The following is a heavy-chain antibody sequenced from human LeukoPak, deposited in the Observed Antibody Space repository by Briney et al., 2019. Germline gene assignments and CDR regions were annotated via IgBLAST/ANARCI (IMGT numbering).Heavy chain of an antibody. Sequence: GTSLRLSCAASGFILSTYGMHWVRQAPGKGLEWVAVVWSGGKNKYYSDSVRGRFTISRDNSKNTLYLEMNSLRAEDTAVYYCAKDGQVGAIGYFDYRGQGTLVTVSS. J-gene: IGHJ4*02. V-gene: IGHV3-33*06. D-gene: IGHD1-26*01. CDR1: GFILSTYG. CDR3: AKDGQVGAIGYFDY. CDR2: VWSGGKNK.